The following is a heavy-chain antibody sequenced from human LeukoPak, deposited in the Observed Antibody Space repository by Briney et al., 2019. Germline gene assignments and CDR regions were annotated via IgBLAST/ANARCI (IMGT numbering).Heavy chain of an antibody. Sequence: GGSLRLSCAASGFTFSSYWMHWVRQAPGKGLVWVSRINSDGSSTSYADSVKGRFTISRDNAKNSLYLQMNSLRAEDTAVYYCASGVVATKFDYWGQGTLVTVSS. CDR3: ASGVVATKFDY. CDR2: INSDGSST. D-gene: IGHD5-12*01. V-gene: IGHV3-74*01. J-gene: IGHJ4*02. CDR1: GFTFSSYW.